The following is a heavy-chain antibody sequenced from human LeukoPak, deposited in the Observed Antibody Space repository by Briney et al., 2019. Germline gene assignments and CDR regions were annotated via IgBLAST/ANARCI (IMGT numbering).Heavy chain of an antibody. Sequence: SETLSLTCAVYGGSFSGYYWNWIRQPPGKGLEWIGETNHSGSTNYNPSLKSRVTISVDTSKNQFSLKLSSVTAADTAVYYCARGRYDSSGYYLRNWFDPWGQGTLVTVSS. CDR1: GGSFSGYY. D-gene: IGHD3-22*01. CDR3: ARGRYDSSGYYLRNWFDP. V-gene: IGHV4-34*01. CDR2: TNHSGST. J-gene: IGHJ5*02.